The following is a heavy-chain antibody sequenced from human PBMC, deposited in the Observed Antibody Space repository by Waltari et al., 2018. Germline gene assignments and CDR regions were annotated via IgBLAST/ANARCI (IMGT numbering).Heavy chain of an antibody. Sequence: QVQLVQSGGEVKKPGASVRVSCKASGYSCASYGLSWVRQAPGQGLEWMGWIIVYNGKTNYAQNLQGRVSMTTDTSTRRAYMELRSLRSDDSAVYYCARDIAESSDYYGMDVWGQGTTVVVSS. CDR2: IIVYNGKT. V-gene: IGHV1-18*01. J-gene: IGHJ6*02. CDR1: GYSCASYG. CDR3: ARDIAESSDYYGMDV. D-gene: IGHD2-15*01.